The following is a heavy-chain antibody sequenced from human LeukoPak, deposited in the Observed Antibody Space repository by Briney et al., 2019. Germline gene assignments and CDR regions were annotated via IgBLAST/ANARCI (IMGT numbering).Heavy chain of an antibody. CDR2: IYSSGST. CDR1: GGPISTYY. Sequence: SETLSLTCTVSGGPISTYYWSWIRQPAGKGLEWIGHIYSSGSTDYSPSLKSRVTMSVDTSKNQFSLKLSSVTAADTAVYYCARDLRLVTAILVDAFDIWGQGTMVTVSS. D-gene: IGHD2-21*02. CDR3: ARDLRLVTAILVDAFDI. V-gene: IGHV4-4*07. J-gene: IGHJ3*02.